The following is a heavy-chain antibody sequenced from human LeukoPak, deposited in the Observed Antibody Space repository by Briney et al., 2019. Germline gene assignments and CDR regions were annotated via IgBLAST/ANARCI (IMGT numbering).Heavy chain of an antibody. D-gene: IGHD3-10*01. CDR3: ARAITMVREAIDY. J-gene: IGHJ4*02. CDR1: GFTFSSYA. V-gene: IGHV3-30-3*01. CDR2: ISYDGGNK. Sequence: GGSLRLSCAASGFTFSSYAMHWVRQAPGKGLEWVAVISYDGGNKYYADSVKGRFTISRDNSKNTLYLQMNSLRAEDTAVYYCARAITMVREAIDYWGQGTLVTVSS.